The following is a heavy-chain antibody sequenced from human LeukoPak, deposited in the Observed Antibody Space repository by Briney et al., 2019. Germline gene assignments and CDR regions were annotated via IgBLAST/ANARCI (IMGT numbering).Heavy chain of an antibody. J-gene: IGHJ4*02. Sequence: SETLSLTCTVSGGSISSYYWSWIRQPPGKGLEWIGYIYYSGSTNYNPSLKSRVTISVDTSKNQFSLKLSSVTAADTAVYYCARYNYYDSSGYSYYFDYWGQGTLVTVSS. CDR3: ARYNYYDSSGYSYYFDY. CDR1: GGSISSYY. V-gene: IGHV4-59*01. D-gene: IGHD3-22*01. CDR2: IYYSGST.